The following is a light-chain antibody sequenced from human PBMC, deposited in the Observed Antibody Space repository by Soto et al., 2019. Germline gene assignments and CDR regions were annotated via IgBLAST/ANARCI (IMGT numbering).Light chain of an antibody. CDR3: AAWDDSLNGQV. CDR2: SNN. CDR1: SSNIGSNT. J-gene: IGLJ1*01. Sequence: QSALTQPPSASVTPGQRVTISCSGSSSNIGSNTVNWYQQLPGTAPKLLIYSNNQRPSGVPDRFSGSKSGTSASLAISGLQSEDEADYYCAAWDDSLNGQVFGTGTKVTVL. V-gene: IGLV1-44*01.